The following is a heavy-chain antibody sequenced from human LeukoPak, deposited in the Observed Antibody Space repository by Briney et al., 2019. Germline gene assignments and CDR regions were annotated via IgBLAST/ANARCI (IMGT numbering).Heavy chain of an antibody. J-gene: IGHJ4*02. CDR3: SRREIIAVAGTFDY. D-gene: IGHD6-19*01. CDR2: IRGNDGAT. Sequence: GGSLRLSCVASGFIFRSSTMSWVRQAPGKGLEWVSNIRGNDGATYYADSVKGRFTISRDNAKNSLYLQMNSLRAEDTAVYYCSRREIIAVAGTFDYWGQGTLVTVSS. V-gene: IGHV3-21*01. CDR1: GFIFRSST.